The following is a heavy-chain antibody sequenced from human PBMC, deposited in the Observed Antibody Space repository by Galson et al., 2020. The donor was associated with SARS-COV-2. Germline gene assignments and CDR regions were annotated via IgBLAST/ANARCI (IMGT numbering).Heavy chain of an antibody. CDR2: IWYDGSDK. CDR1: GFRFRSFG. Sequence: GGSLRLSCEASGFRFRSFGMYWVRQPPGKGLEWVAIIWYDGSDKYYADYVKGRFTISRDNSKNTLYLQMNSLRVGDTAVYYCARASDYDRGGEGIRHWGQGTLVTGSA. CDR3: ARASDYDRGGEGIRH. J-gene: IGHJ1*01. D-gene: IGHD3-22*01. V-gene: IGHV3-33*07.